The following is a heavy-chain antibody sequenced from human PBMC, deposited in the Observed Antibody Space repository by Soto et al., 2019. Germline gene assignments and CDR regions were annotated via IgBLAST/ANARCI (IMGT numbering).Heavy chain of an antibody. J-gene: IGHJ2*01. D-gene: IGHD6-19*01. CDR2: INSGSGNT. Sequence: QVQRVQSGAEVKKPGASVKVSCKASVYTFTNYGIHWVRQAPGQRLEWMGWINSGSGNTKYSLKLQGRVTINRDTSASTAYMELSSLRSEDTAVYYCARSGYSSGWYHWYFDFWCRGTLVTVSS. V-gene: IGHV1-3*01. CDR1: VYTFTNYG. CDR3: ARSGYSSGWYHWYFDF.